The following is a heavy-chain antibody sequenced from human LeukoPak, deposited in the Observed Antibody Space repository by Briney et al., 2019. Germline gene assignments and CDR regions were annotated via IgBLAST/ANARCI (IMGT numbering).Heavy chain of an antibody. CDR1: GFTFGNAW. CDR3: TTDRSFPPLDV. V-gene: IGHV3-15*01. D-gene: IGHD3-10*01. Sequence: PGGSPRLSCAASGFTFGNAWMSWGRQAPGKGLEWGGRIKSKTDGGKTDYAAPVKGRFTISRADSKNTLYLQMNSLKTEDTAVYYCTTDRSFPPLDVWGKGTTVTVSS. CDR2: IKSKTDGGKT. J-gene: IGHJ6*04.